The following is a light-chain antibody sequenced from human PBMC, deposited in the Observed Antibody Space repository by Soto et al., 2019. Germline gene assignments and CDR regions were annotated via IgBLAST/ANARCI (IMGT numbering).Light chain of an antibody. J-gene: IGKJ3*01. CDR1: QGISSY. V-gene: IGKV1-27*01. Sequence: DIQMTQSPSSLSASVGDRVTITCRASQGISSYLAWYQHKPGKVPKLLIYGASTLHSGLPSRFSGSGSGTDVSLTINSLQPEDVATYYCQRYNSVPNTFGPGTKVDIK. CDR3: QRYNSVPNT. CDR2: GAS.